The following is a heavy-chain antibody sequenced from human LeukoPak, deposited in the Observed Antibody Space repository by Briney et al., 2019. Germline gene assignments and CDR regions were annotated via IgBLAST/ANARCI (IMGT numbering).Heavy chain of an antibody. CDR2: IYYSGST. J-gene: IGHJ3*02. Sequence: GSLRLSCAASGFTFSDYFMSWIRQAPGKGLEWIGSIYYSGSTYYNPSLKSRVTISVDTSKNQFSLKLSSVTAADTAVYYCARDPYYYDSSASGAFDIWGQGTMVTVSS. D-gene: IGHD3-22*01. CDR3: ARDPYYYDSSASGAFDI. CDR1: GFTFSDYF. V-gene: IGHV4-38-2*02.